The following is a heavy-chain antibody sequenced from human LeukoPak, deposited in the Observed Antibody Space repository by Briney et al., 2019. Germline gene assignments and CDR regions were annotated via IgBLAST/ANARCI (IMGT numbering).Heavy chain of an antibody. Sequence: SETLSLTCTVSGGSISSYYWSWIRQPPGKGLEWIGYIYYSGSTNYNPSLKSRVTISVDTSKNQFSLKLSSVTAADTAVHYCARVNMLEGFGESYYYYGMDVWGQGTTVTVSS. CDR3: ARVNMLEGFGESYYYYGMDV. V-gene: IGHV4-59*08. D-gene: IGHD3-10*01. J-gene: IGHJ6*02. CDR1: GGSISSYY. CDR2: IYYSGST.